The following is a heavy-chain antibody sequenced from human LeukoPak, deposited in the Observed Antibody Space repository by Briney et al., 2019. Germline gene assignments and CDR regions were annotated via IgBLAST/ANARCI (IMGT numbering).Heavy chain of an antibody. Sequence: ASVKVSCKASGYTFTSYYMHWVRQAPGQGLEWMGWINPNSGGTNYAQKFQGWVTMTRDTSISTAYMELSRLRSDDTAVYYCAIISGYSYGYGDQNMDYWGQGTLVTVSS. CDR1: GYTFTSYY. V-gene: IGHV1-2*04. CDR3: AIISGYSYGYGDQNMDY. D-gene: IGHD5-18*01. CDR2: INPNSGGT. J-gene: IGHJ4*02.